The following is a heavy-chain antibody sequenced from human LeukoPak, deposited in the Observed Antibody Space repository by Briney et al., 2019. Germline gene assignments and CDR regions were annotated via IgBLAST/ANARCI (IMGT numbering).Heavy chain of an antibody. CDR3: AKAPAPWYCSSTSCYFTFQH. CDR2: ISGSGGST. J-gene: IGHJ1*01. Sequence: GGSLRLSCAASGFTFSSYAMSWVRQAPGKGLEWVSAISGSGGSTYYADSVKGRFTISRDNSKNTLSLQMNSLRAEDTAVYYCAKAPAPWYCSSTSCYFTFQHWGQGTLVTVSS. V-gene: IGHV3-23*01. D-gene: IGHD2-2*01. CDR1: GFTFSSYA.